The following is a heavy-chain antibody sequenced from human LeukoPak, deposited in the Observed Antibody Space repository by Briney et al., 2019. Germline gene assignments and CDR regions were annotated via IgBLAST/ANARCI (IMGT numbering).Heavy chain of an antibody. J-gene: IGHJ4*02. V-gene: IGHV5-51*01. Sequence: ESLKISCKGSGYSSTSYWIGWVRQMPRKGLEWMGIIYPGDSDTRYSPSFQGQVTISADKSISTAYLQWSSLKASDTAMYYCARQSITMVRGVHYFDYWGQGTLVTVSS. CDR1: GYSSTSYW. CDR3: ARQSITMVRGVHYFDY. CDR2: IYPGDSDT. D-gene: IGHD3-10*01.